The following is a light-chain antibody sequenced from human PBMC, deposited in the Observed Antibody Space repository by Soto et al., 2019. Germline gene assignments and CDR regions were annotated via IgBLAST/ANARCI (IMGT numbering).Light chain of an antibody. CDR2: SNN. CDR1: SSNIGSNT. Sequence: QSVLAQPPSASGTPGQRVTISCSGSSSNIGSNTVNWYQQVPGTAPKLLIYSNNQRPSGVPDRFSASKSGTSGSLAISGLQSEDEADYYCASWDDRLNGVVFGGGTKLTVL. J-gene: IGLJ2*01. CDR3: ASWDDRLNGVV. V-gene: IGLV1-44*01.